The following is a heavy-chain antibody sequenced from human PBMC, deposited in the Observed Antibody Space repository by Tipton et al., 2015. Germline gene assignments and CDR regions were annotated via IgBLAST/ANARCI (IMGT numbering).Heavy chain of an antibody. J-gene: IGHJ4*02. D-gene: IGHD3-9*01. V-gene: IGHV4-38-2*01. Sequence: TLSLTCAVSAYSISSDYYWGWIRQPPGKGLEWIGSISHSGNTYYNPSLKSRATMSRDTSKNQFSLKLTSVTAADTAVYYCACQDYDSLTRDYQTVDYWGQGTLVTFSS. CDR3: ACQDYDSLTRDYQTVDY. CDR2: ISHSGNT. CDR1: AYSISSDYY.